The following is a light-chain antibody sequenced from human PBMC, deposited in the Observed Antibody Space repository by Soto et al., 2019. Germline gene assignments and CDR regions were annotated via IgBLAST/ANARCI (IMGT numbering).Light chain of an antibody. J-gene: IGKJ4*01. CDR3: QQYNDWPLP. CDR2: GAS. Sequence: EIVMTQSPATLSVSPGERATLSCRASQSVSSNLAWYQQKPGQVPRLLIYGASTRASGIPARVSGSGSGTEFTLTISKLQSEDFAVYYCQQYNDWPLPFGGGTKVEIK. CDR1: QSVSSN. V-gene: IGKV3-15*01.